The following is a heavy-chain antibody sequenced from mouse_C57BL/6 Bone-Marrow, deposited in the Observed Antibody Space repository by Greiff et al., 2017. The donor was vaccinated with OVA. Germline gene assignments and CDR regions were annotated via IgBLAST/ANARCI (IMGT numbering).Heavy chain of an antibody. CDR2: IYPRSGNT. D-gene: IGHD1-2*01. J-gene: IGHJ3*01. Sequence: LQESGAELARPGASVKLSCKASGYTFTSYGISWVKQRTGQGLEWIGEIYPRSGNTYYNEKFKGKATLTADKSSSTAYMELRSLTSEDSAVYFCAYYGRFAYWGQGTLVTVSA. CDR3: AYYGRFAY. V-gene: IGHV1-81*01. CDR1: GYTFTSYG.